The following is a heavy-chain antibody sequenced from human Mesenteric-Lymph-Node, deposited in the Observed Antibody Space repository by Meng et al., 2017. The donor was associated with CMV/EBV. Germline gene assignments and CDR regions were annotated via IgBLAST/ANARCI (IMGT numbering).Heavy chain of an antibody. CDR1: GFTFDDYA. V-gene: IGHV3-9*01. CDR3: ARAEGSMITSWFDP. Sequence: GGSLRLSCAASGFTFDDYAMHWVRQAPGKGLEWVAGISRNSGTLGYAGSVKGRFTISRDNAKNSLYLQMNSLRAEDTAVYYCARAEGSMITSWFDPWGQGTLVTVSS. J-gene: IGHJ5*02. D-gene: IGHD3-16*01. CDR2: ISRNSGTL.